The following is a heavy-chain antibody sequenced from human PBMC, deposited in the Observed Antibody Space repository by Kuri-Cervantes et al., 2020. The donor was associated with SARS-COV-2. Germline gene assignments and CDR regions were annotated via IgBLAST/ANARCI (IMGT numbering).Heavy chain of an antibody. V-gene: IGHV3-30*03. Sequence: GGSLRLSCAASGFTFSSYGMHWVRQAPGKGLEWVAVISYDGSNKYYADSVKGRFTISRDNSKNTLFLQMNSLRAEDTAVYYCATTSGSYYNGAFDYWGQGSLVTVSS. J-gene: IGHJ4*02. CDR3: ATTSGSYYNGAFDY. D-gene: IGHD1-26*01. CDR2: ISYDGSNK. CDR1: GFTFSSYG.